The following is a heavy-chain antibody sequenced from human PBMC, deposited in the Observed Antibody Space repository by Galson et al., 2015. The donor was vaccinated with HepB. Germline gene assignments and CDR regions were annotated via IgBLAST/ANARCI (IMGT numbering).Heavy chain of an antibody. CDR1: GFTFSSYW. J-gene: IGHJ2*01. CDR2: IKQDGSEK. D-gene: IGHD6-13*01. V-gene: IGHV3-7*03. CDR3: ARDINTPGIAAAKGYFDL. Sequence: SLRLSCAASGFTFSSYWMSWVRQAPGKGLEWVANIKQDGSEKYYVDSVKGRFTISRDNAKNSLYLQMNSLRAEDTAVYYCARDINTPGIAAAKGYFDLWGRGTLVTVSS.